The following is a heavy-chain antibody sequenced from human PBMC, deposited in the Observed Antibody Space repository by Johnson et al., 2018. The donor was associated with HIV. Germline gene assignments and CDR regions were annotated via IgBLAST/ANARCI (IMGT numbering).Heavy chain of an antibody. J-gene: IGHJ3*02. CDR2: SRNKANSYTT. D-gene: IGHD1-26*01. V-gene: IGHV3-72*01. Sequence: VQLVESGGDVVQPGMSLRLSCAASGFTFSSYAMSWVRQTPGKGLEWVGRSRNKANSYTTEYAASVKGRFTISRDDSKNSLYLQMNSLKTEDTAVYYCARETEGWAFDIWGQGTMVTVSS. CDR1: GFTFSSYA. CDR3: ARETEGWAFDI.